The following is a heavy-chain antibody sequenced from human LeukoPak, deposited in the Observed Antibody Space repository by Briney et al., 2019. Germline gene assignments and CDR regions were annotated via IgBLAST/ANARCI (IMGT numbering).Heavy chain of an antibody. J-gene: IGHJ4*02. CDR1: GFTFSDYY. CDR2: ISSSGISI. CDR3: ARTYYDFWSGWGGSDY. D-gene: IGHD3-3*01. V-gene: IGHV3-11*04. Sequence: PGGSLRLSCAASGFTFSDYYINWIRQAPGKGLEWVSYISSSGISIHYADSVKGRFTISRDIAKNSLFLQMNSLRAEDTAVYYCARTYYDFWSGWGGSDYWGQGTLVTVSS.